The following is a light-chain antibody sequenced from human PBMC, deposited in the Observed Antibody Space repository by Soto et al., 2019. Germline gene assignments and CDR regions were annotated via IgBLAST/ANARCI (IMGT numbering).Light chain of an antibody. Sequence: DIQMTQSPSSLSASVGDRVTITCRASQSLSSYLNWYQQKPGKAPKLLIFAASSLQSGVASRFSGSGSGTDFNLTSSSLQPEDFATDYCQQSYSTPSTFGGGTKVEIK. CDR3: QQSYSTPST. V-gene: IGKV1-39*01. CDR2: AAS. J-gene: IGKJ4*01. CDR1: QSLSSY.